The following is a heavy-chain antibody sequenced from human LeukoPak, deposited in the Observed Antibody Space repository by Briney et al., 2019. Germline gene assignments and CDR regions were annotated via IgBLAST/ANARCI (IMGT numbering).Heavy chain of an antibody. CDR2: IIPIFGTA. CDR3: AREMGDYYDRSGYSVCFDY. J-gene: IGHJ4*02. Sequence: SVKVSCKASGGTFSSYAISWVRQAPGQGLEWMGRIIPIFGTANYAQKFQGRVTITTDESTSTAYMELSSLRSEDTAVYYCAREMGDYYDRSGYSVCFDYWGQGTLVTVSS. D-gene: IGHD3-22*01. V-gene: IGHV1-69*05. CDR1: GGTFSSYA.